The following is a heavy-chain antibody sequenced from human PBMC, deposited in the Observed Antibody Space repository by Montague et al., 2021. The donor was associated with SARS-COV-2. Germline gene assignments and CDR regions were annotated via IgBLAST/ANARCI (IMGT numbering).Heavy chain of an antibody. CDR1: GGSFSGYY. D-gene: IGHD3-10*01. Sequence: SETLSLTCAVSGGSFSGYYCNWICQPPEKGQELNGKINQSGRTNNNPSLKIRVIISVDTSTTQFSLKLNSVTAADTAVYYCARRGSSVWGVTVSAELDYWGQGILVIVSS. V-gene: IGHV4-34*01. CDR3: ARRGSSVWGVTVSAELDY. J-gene: IGHJ4*02. CDR2: INQSGRT.